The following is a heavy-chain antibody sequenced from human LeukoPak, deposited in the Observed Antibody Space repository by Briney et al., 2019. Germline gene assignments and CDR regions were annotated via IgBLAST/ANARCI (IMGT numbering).Heavy chain of an antibody. CDR1: GGSFSGYY. J-gene: IGHJ4*02. V-gene: IGHV4-34*01. Sequence: SETLSLTCAVYGGSFSGYYWSWIRQPPGKGLEWIGEINHSGSTNYNPSLKSRVTISVDTSKNQFSLKLSSVTAADTAVYYCARAYYYGSGSPHKGTLNFDYWGQGTLVTVSS. CDR3: ARAYYYGSGSPHKGTLNFDY. CDR2: INHSGST. D-gene: IGHD3-10*01.